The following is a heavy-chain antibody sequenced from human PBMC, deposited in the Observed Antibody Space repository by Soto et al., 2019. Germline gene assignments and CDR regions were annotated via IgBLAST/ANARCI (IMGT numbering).Heavy chain of an antibody. V-gene: IGHV3-53*01. J-gene: IGHJ6*02. Sequence: GGALRLSCAASGFTVSSNYMSWVRQAPGKGLEWVSVIYSGGSTYYADSVKGRFTISRDNSKNTLYLQMNSLRAEDTAVYYCARDSPTYSSRSSTYGMDVWGQGTTVTVSS. CDR2: IYSGGST. CDR1: GFTVSSNY. D-gene: IGHD6-13*01. CDR3: ARDSPTYSSRSSTYGMDV.